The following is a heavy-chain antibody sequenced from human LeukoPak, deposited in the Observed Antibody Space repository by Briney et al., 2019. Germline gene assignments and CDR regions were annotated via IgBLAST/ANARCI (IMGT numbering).Heavy chain of an antibody. CDR2: ISYSGST. CDR3: ARGVPSIAARPDTRFDY. Sequence: SETLSLTCTVSGGSISSYFWSWIRQPPGKGLEWIGYISYSGSTNYNPSLKSRVTISVDTSKSQFSLKLSSVTAADTAVYYCARGVPSIAARPDTRFDYWGQGTLVTVSS. D-gene: IGHD6-6*01. CDR1: GGSISSYF. J-gene: IGHJ4*02. V-gene: IGHV4-59*12.